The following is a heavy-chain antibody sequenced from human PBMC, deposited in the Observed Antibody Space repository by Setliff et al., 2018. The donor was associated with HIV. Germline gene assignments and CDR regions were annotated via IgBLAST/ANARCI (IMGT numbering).Heavy chain of an antibody. CDR1: GFLFSSYA. D-gene: IGHD3-16*01. Sequence: GGSLRLSCAASGFLFSSYAMSGVPQSPGKGLEWVSGISDSGRSIHYTGSVKGRFTISRDNSNDTVYLQMSSLRAEDTAVYYCTKGGAHDRRKFIDYWGQGTPVTVSS. J-gene: IGHJ4*02. CDR2: ISDSGRSI. V-gene: IGHV3-23*01. CDR3: TKGGAHDRRKFIDY.